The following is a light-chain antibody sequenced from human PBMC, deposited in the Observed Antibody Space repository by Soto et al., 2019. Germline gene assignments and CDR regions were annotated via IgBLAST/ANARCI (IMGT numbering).Light chain of an antibody. Sequence: GLTQPPSVSGAAGQSVTISCSGSSSNIGAGYDVHWYQQFPGGAPKSLIFGNYNRPSGVPNRFSGSRSGSSASLAIAGLQPEDEAFYYCQAYDDGLSGSVFGTGTKVTVL. CDR3: QAYDDGLSGSV. V-gene: IGLV1-40*01. J-gene: IGLJ1*01. CDR2: GNY. CDR1: SSNIGAGYD.